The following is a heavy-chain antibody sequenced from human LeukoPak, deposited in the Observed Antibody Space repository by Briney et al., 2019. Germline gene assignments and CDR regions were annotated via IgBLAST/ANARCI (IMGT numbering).Heavy chain of an antibody. CDR1: GYTFTSYD. CDR3: ARGNRYCSSTSCYSFDY. D-gene: IGHD2-2*02. Sequence: ASVKVSCKASGYTFTSYDINWVRQAAGQGLEWMGWMNPNGGDTGYAQKFQGRVTITRNTSISTAYMELSSLRSEDTAVYYCARGNRYCSSTSCYSFDYWGQGTLVTVSS. J-gene: IGHJ4*02. CDR2: MNPNGGDT. V-gene: IGHV1-8*03.